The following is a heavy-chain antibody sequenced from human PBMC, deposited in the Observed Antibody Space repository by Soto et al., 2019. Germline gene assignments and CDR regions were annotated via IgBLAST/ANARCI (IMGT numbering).Heavy chain of an antibody. CDR1: GCTFSSYA. V-gene: IGHV1-69*13. CDR2: IIPIFGTA. Sequence: ASVKVSCKASGCTFSSYAISWVGQAPGQGLEWMGGIIPIFGTANYAQKFQGRVTITADESTSTAYMELSSLRSEDTAVYYCARDCPKFKHSGWYIYWGQGTLVTVSS. J-gene: IGHJ4*02. CDR3: ARDCPKFKHSGWYIY. D-gene: IGHD6-19*01.